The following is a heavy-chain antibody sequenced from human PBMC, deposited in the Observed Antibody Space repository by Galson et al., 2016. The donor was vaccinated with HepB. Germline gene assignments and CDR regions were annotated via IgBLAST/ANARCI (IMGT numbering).Heavy chain of an antibody. Sequence: SETLSLTCIVSGGSVSSGSYSWNWIRQPPGKGLEWIGYIHHSGNTKSNPSLKSRVTISVDTSKNQFSLKVTSVTAADTAVYYCARDSTQARYIDWFPQGMDVWGQGTTVTVSS. D-gene: IGHD3-9*01. CDR2: IHHSGNT. V-gene: IGHV4-61*01. CDR3: ARDSTQARYIDWFPQGMDV. CDR1: GGSVSSGSYS. J-gene: IGHJ6*02.